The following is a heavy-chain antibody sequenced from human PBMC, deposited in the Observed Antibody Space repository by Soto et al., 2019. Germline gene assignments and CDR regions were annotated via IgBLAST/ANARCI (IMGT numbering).Heavy chain of an antibody. D-gene: IGHD2-2*01. Sequence: GGSLRLSCAASGFTFSSYAMHWVRQAPGKGLEWVAVISYDGSNKYYADSVKGRFTISRDNSKNTLYLQMNSLRAEDTAVYYCAREGALYCSSTSCYGAPDYWGQGTLVTVSS. CDR1: GFTFSSYA. CDR3: AREGALYCSSTSCYGAPDY. J-gene: IGHJ4*02. CDR2: ISYDGSNK. V-gene: IGHV3-30-3*01.